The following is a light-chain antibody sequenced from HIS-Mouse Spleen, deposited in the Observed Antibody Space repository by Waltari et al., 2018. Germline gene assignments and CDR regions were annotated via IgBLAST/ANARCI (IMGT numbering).Light chain of an antibody. Sequence: DNVMTQSTLYLPVTPGEPASISRRSSHRHIHRNGYNYLDWYLQKPGQSTQLLIYLGSNRASGVPDRFSGSGSGTDFTLKISRVEAEDVGVYYCMQALQTPITFGQGTRLEIK. J-gene: IGKJ5*01. CDR1: HRHIHRNGYNY. CDR3: MQALQTPIT. V-gene: IGKV2-28*01. CDR2: LGS.